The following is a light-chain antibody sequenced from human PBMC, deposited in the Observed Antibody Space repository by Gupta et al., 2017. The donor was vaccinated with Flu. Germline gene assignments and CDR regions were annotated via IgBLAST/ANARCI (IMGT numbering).Light chain of an antibody. CDR2: GNN. CDR3: QSYDSSLSGWV. V-gene: IGLV1-40*01. CDR1: SSNIGAGYD. Sequence: QSVLIQPPSMSGVPGQRVTISCTGSSSNIGAGYDVNWYQQLPGTAPKLLIYGNNNRPSGVPDRFSGSKSGTSASLAITGLQAEDEADYYCQSYDSSLSGWVFGGGTKLTVL. J-gene: IGLJ3*02.